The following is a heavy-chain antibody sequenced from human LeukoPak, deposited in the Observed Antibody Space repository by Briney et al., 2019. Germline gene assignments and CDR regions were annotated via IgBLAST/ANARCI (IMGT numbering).Heavy chain of an antibody. CDR3: AKKFPGTVAAGPDH. J-gene: IGHJ4*02. V-gene: IGHV3-30*18. CDR1: GFTFSTFG. CDR2: ISYDGSNK. Sequence: GGSLRLSCAASGFTFSTFGMHWVRQAPGRGLEWVAVISYDGSNKYYGDSVKGRFTISRDNSKNTLYLQMNSLRAEDTAVYYCAKKFPGTVAAGPDHWGQGTLVTVSS. D-gene: IGHD6-13*01.